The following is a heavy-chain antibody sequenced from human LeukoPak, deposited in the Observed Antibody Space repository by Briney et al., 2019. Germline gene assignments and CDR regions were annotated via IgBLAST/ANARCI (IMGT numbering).Heavy chain of an antibody. V-gene: IGHV3-66*01. Sequence: GGSLRLSCAASGFTVSDNYMSWVRQAPGKGLEWVPVIYSGSNTYYADSVKGRFTISRDNSKNTLYLQMNSLRAEDTAVYYCAREKGILELIYWGQGTLVTVSS. CDR2: IYSGSNT. CDR3: AREKGILELIY. CDR1: GFTVSDNY. D-gene: IGHD3-10*01. J-gene: IGHJ4*02.